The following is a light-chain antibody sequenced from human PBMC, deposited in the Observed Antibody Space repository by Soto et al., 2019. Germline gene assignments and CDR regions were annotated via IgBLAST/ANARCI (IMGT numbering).Light chain of an antibody. J-gene: IGKJ5*01. CDR1: QCVSSN. V-gene: IGKV3-15*01. CDR3: QQYSNWPPIT. Sequence: EIVMTPLPATQFESKGERATLSCRASQCVSSNLAWYQQIPGQAPRLLIYGASTRATGIPARFSGSGSGTEFTLSISSLQSEDFAVYYCQQYSNWPPITFGQGTRLEIK. CDR2: GAS.